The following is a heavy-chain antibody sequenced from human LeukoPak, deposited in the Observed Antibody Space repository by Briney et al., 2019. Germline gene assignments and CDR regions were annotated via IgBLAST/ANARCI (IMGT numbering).Heavy chain of an antibody. D-gene: IGHD2-21*02. J-gene: IGHJ4*02. Sequence: GASVKVSCKASGYTFTSYGISWVRQAPGQGLEWMGWISAYNGNTNYAQKLQGRVTMTTDTSTSTAYMELRSLRSDDTAVYYCARSSCGGDSYSEKTLGYWGQGTLVTVSS. CDR2: ISAYNGNT. CDR1: GYTFTSYG. CDR3: ARSSCGGDSYSEKTLGY. V-gene: IGHV1-18*01.